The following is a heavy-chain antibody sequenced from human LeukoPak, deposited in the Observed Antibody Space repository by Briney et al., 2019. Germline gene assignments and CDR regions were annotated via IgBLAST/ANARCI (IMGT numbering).Heavy chain of an antibody. D-gene: IGHD3-22*01. V-gene: IGHV3-11*04. CDR1: GFTFSDYY. Sequence: GGSLRLSCRASGFTFSDYYMMWIRQVPGKGLDWVSYISTSGNAIFYADSVKGRFTISRDNAKNSLYLQMNSLRAEDTAVYYCATYSSLNRREFQYWGQGTLLTVSS. J-gene: IGHJ1*01. CDR2: ISTSGNAI. CDR3: ATYSSLNRREFQY.